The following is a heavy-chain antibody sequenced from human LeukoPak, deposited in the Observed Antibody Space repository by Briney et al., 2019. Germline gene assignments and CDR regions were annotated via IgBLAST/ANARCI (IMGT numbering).Heavy chain of an antibody. CDR1: GGSFSGYY. Sequence: SETLSLTCAVYGGSFSGYYWSWIRQPPGKGLEWIGEINHSGSTNYNPSLKSRVTISVDTSKNQFSLKLSSVTAADTAVYYCATGGRWLGDPFDYWGQGTLVTVSS. CDR2: INHSGST. CDR3: ATGGRWLGDPFDY. J-gene: IGHJ4*02. D-gene: IGHD6-19*01. V-gene: IGHV4-34*01.